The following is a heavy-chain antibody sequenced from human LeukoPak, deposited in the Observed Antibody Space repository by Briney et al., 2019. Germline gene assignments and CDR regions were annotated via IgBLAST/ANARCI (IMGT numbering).Heavy chain of an antibody. J-gene: IGHJ6*02. CDR2: MNPNSGNT. Sequence: ASVKVSCKASGYTFTSYGISWVRQAPGQGLEWMGWMNPNSGNTGYAQKFQGRVTMTRNTSISTAYMELSSLRSEDTAVYYCARGFGEYGMDVWGQGTTVTVSS. CDR3: ARGFGEYGMDV. V-gene: IGHV1-8*02. D-gene: IGHD3-10*01. CDR1: GYTFTSYG.